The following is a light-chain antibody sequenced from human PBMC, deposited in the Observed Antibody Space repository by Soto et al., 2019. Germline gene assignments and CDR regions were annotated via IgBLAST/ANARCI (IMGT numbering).Light chain of an antibody. J-gene: IGKJ1*01. CDR3: QQYNSYPWT. CDR2: KAS. Sequence: DIQMTQSPSTLSASVGDRVTITCRASQSISSWLVWYQQKPGKAPKLLIYKASSLESGVPSRFSGSGSGTEFTLTISSLQPDYFATYYCQQYNSYPWTFGQGTKVEIK. V-gene: IGKV1-5*03. CDR1: QSISSW.